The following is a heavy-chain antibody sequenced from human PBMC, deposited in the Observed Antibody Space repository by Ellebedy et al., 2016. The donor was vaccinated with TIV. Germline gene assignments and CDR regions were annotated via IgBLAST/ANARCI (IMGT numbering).Heavy chain of an antibody. J-gene: IGHJ1*01. CDR3: ARGGGKMITFGGVQRYEYFQH. V-gene: IGHV3-48*02. CDR2: ISSSSSNI. Sequence: PGGSLRLSCAASGFTFSSYSMNWVRQAPGKGLEWVSYISSSSSNIYYADSVKGRFTISRDNAKNLLDLQMNSLRDEDTAVYYCARGGGKMITFGGVQRYEYFQHWGQGTLVTVSS. D-gene: IGHD3-16*01. CDR1: GFTFSSYS.